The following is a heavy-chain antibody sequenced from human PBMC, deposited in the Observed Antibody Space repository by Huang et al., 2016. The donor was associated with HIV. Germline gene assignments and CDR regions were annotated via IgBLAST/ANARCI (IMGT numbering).Heavy chain of an antibody. J-gene: IGHJ4*02. V-gene: IGHV3-23*01. CDR1: GFTFSSYT. D-gene: IGHD3-10*01. Sequence: EVQLLESGGGLVQPGGSLRLSCAASGFTFSSYTLNWVRQAPGKGLEWVSGISNSGDRTYRADFVKGRFTISRDNSKNTLYLQMSNLTSDDTAIYYCAKMVRGPKSMYFDFWGQGTLVTVSS. CDR2: ISNSGDRT. CDR3: AKMVRGPKSMYFDF.